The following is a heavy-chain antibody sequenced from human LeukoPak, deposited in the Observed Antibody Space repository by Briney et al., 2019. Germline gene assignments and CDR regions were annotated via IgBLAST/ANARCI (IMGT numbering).Heavy chain of an antibody. CDR1: GGSISSSSYY. CDR2: IYYSGST. CDR3: ARRSAVAVPYYFDY. J-gene: IGHJ4*02. V-gene: IGHV4-39*01. Sequence: SETLSLTCIVSGGSISSSSYYWGWLRQPPGKGLEWIGSIYYSGSTYYNPSLKSRVTISVDTSKNQFSLKLSSVTAADTAVYYCARRSAVAVPYYFDYWGQGTLVTVSS. D-gene: IGHD6-19*01.